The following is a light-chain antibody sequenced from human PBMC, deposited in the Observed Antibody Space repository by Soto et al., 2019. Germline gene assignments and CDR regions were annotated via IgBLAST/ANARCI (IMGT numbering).Light chain of an antibody. CDR1: ISDFVVYNY. Sequence: QSALTQPASVSGSPGQSITISCSGTISDFVVYNYVSWYQQHPGKAPKLMLYGVSKRPSGVSNRFSGSKSGDTASLTISGLQAEDEADYYCSSYTDSSNYVFGTGTKVTVL. CDR2: GVS. V-gene: IGLV2-14*01. CDR3: SSYTDSSNYV. J-gene: IGLJ1*01.